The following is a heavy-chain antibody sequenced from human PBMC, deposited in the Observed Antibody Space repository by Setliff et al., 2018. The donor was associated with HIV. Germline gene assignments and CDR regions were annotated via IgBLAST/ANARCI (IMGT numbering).Heavy chain of an antibody. J-gene: IGHJ4*02. CDR3: ARDLDYDFWSGYYRASDY. Sequence: PSETLSLTCTVSGASIQITDTWWSLVRQPPGKGLEWIGEIHHTGRTNYSPSLKNRVTISIDNFKNQFSLNLSSVTAADTAVYYCARDLDYDFWSGYYRASDYWGQGTLVTVSS. CDR2: IHHTGRT. D-gene: IGHD3-3*01. V-gene: IGHV4-4*02. CDR1: GASIQITDTW.